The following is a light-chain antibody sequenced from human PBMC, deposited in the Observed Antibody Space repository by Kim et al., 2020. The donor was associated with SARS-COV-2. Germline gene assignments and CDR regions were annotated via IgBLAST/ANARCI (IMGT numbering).Light chain of an antibody. CDR3: QHYSRVPYT. CDR2: LAS. J-gene: IGKJ2*01. Sequence: SASLGDRVTITCRASQSISNWLAWYQQKPGRAPRLLIYLASSLETGVPSRFSGSGSGTEFTLTITSLQPDDFATYYCQHYSRVPYTFGQGTKLEI. CDR1: QSISNW. V-gene: IGKV1-5*03.